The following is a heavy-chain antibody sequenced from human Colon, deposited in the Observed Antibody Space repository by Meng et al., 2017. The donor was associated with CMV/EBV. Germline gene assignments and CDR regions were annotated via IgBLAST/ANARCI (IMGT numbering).Heavy chain of an antibody. CDR3: AAYSKSSIY. J-gene: IGHJ4*02. CDR2: IKTSGTKM. V-gene: IGHV3-21*01. Sequence: LSCTACGIDISFYSMQWLRQAPGKGLEWISSIKTSGTKMFYAEPVKGRFTVSRDNTRGTVYLQMNSLRAEDTAVYYCAAYSKSSIYWGQGTRVTVSS. D-gene: IGHD2-21*01. CDR1: GIDISFYS.